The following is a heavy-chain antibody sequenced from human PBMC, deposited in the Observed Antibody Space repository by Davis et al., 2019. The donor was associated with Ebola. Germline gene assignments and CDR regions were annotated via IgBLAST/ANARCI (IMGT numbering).Heavy chain of an antibody. CDR3: ARHSITMIVVENAFDI. D-gene: IGHD3-22*01. J-gene: IGHJ3*02. CDR2: IYYSGST. Sequence: SETLSLTCTVSGGSISSGGYYWSWIRQHPGKGLEWIGYIYYSGSTNYNPSLKSRVTISVDTSKNQFSLKLSSVTAADTAVYYCARHSITMIVVENAFDIWGQGTMVTVSS. V-gene: IGHV4-31*03. CDR1: GGSISSGGYY.